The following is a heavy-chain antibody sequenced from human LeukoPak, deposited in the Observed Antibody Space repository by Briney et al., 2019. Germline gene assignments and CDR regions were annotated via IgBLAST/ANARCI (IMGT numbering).Heavy chain of an antibody. CDR3: ARDRVGATDYFDY. CDR2: IWYDGSNK. J-gene: IGHJ4*02. V-gene: IGHV3-33*01. D-gene: IGHD1-26*01. Sequence: GRSLRLSCAASGFTFSSYGMHWVRQAPGKGLEWVAFIWYDGSNKYYADSVKGRFTISRDNSKNTLYLQMNSLRAEDTAVYYCARDRVGATDYFDYWGQGTLVTVSS. CDR1: GFTFSSYG.